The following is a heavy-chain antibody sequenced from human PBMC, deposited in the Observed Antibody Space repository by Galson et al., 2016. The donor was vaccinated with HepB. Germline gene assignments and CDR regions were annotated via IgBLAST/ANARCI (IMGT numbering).Heavy chain of an antibody. CDR2: ISGSGGRT. D-gene: IGHD6-6*01. CDR1: GFTFSNYA. CDR3: AKDTIEGRREDYYYNMDV. Sequence: SLRLSCAVSGFTFSNYAMSWVRQAPGKGLEWVSGISGSGGRTYYADSVKGRFTISRDNSKNTMYLQMNSLRVEDTAVYYCAKDTIEGRREDYYYNMDVWGQGTTVTVS. J-gene: IGHJ6*02. V-gene: IGHV3-23*01.